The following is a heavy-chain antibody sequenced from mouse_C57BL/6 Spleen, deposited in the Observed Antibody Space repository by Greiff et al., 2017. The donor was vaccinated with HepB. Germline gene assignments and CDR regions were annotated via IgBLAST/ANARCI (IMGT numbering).Heavy chain of an antibody. V-gene: IGHV1-81*01. CDR3: ASGRGYYDYEAWFAY. D-gene: IGHD2-4*01. CDR1: GYTFTSYG. Sequence: QVQLQQSGAELARPGASVKLSCKASGYTFTSYGISWVKQRTGQGLEWIGEIYPRSGNTYYNEKFKGKATLTADKSSSTAYMELRSLTSEDSAVYFWASGRGYYDYEAWFAYWGQGTLVTVSA. CDR2: IYPRSGNT. J-gene: IGHJ3*01.